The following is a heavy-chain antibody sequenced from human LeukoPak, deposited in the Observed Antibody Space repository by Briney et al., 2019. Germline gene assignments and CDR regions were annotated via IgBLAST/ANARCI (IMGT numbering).Heavy chain of an antibody. CDR2: MNPNSGNT. CDR1: GYTFTSYD. J-gene: IGHJ4*02. Sequence: ASVKVSCKASGYTFTSYDINWVRQATGQGLEWMGWMNPNSGNTGYAQKFQGRVTMTRNTSISTAYMELSSLRSEDTAVYYCARGSSGWYDLAYPGDYWGQGTLVTVFS. V-gene: IGHV1-8*01. CDR3: ARGSSGWYDLAYPGDY. D-gene: IGHD6-19*01.